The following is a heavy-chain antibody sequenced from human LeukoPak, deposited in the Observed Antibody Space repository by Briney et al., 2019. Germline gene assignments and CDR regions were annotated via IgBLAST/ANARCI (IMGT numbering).Heavy chain of an antibody. J-gene: IGHJ3*02. CDR2: IYWNDDK. Sequence: PGPTLVNPTQTLTLTCTFSGFSLSTSGVGVGWVRQPPGKALEWLAFIYWNDDKRYSPSLKSRLTITKDTSKNQVVLTMTNMDPVDTATYYCAHSGTVTTPHDAFDIWGQGTMVTVFS. CDR1: GFSLSTSGVG. CDR3: AHSGTVTTPHDAFDI. V-gene: IGHV2-5*01. D-gene: IGHD4-17*01.